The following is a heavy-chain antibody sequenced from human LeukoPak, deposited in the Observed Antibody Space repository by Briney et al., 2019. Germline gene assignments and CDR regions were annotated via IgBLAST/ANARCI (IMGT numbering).Heavy chain of an antibody. CDR1: GGTFSSYA. V-gene: IGHV1-69*05. CDR3: ASSPTEVPAAHYVVY. D-gene: IGHD2-2*01. J-gene: IGHJ4*02. CDR2: IIPIFGTA. Sequence: SVKVSCKASGGTFSSYAISWVRQAPGQGLEWMGGIIPIFGTANYAQKFQGRVTITTDESTSTAYMELSSLRSEDTAVYYCASSPTEVPAAHYVVYWGQGTLVTVSS.